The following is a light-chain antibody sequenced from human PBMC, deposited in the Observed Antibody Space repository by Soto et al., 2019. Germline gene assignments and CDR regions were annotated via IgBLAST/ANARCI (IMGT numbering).Light chain of an antibody. J-gene: IGKJ1*01. V-gene: IGKV3-15*01. CDR3: QQYNSWLWT. CDR2: GAS. Sequence: EIVMTQSPATLSVSPGEGATLSCRASQSVSSKLAWYQQKPGQAPRLLIYGASTRATGIPARFSGSGSGTEFALIISSLQSEDSGVYYCQQYNSWLWTFGQGTKVDIK. CDR1: QSVSSK.